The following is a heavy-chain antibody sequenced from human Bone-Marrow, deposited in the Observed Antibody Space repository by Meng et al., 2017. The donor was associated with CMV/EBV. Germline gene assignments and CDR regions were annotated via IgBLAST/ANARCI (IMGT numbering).Heavy chain of an antibody. J-gene: IGHJ4*02. CDR3: ARDMGQQLPLYYFDY. Sequence: SGCTCSSYSMNWVSQAPGKGLEWVSSISSSSSYIYYADAVKGRVTISRDNAKNSMYLKMNSLRAEDTAVYYCARDMGQQLPLYYFDYWGQGTLVTVSS. D-gene: IGHD6-13*01. CDR1: GCTCSSYS. V-gene: IGHV3-21*01. CDR2: ISSSSSYI.